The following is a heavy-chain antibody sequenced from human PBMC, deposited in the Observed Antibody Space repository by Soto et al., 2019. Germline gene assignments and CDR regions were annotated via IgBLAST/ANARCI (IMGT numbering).Heavy chain of an antibody. CDR2: INSDGSGT. D-gene: IGHD3-10*01. J-gene: IGHJ4*02. Sequence: LRLSCAASGFTFSSYWMHWVRQAPGKGLVWVSRINSDGSGTSYADSVKGRFTISRDNAKNTLYLQMNSLRAEDTAVYYCARGWEVRGVIPFDYWGQGTLVTVSS. V-gene: IGHV3-74*01. CDR3: ARGWEVRGVIPFDY. CDR1: GFTFSSYW.